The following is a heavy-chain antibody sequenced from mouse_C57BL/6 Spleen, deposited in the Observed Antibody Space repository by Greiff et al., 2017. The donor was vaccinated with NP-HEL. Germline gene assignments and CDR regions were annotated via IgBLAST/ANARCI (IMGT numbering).Heavy chain of an antibody. J-gene: IGHJ4*01. V-gene: IGHV1-26*01. CDR2: INPNNGGT. CDR3: ARGGDYDGSSHHYYAMDY. D-gene: IGHD1-1*01. Sequence: EVQLQQSGPELVKPGASVKISCKASGYTFTDYYMNWVKQSHGKSLEWIGDINPNNGGTSYNQKFKGKATLTVDKSSSTAYMELRSLTSEDSAVYYCARGGDYDGSSHHYYAMDYWGQGTSVTVSS. CDR1: GYTFTDYY.